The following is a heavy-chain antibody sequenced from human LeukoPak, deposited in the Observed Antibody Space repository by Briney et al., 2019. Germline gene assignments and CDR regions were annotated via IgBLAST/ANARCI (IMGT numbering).Heavy chain of an antibody. CDR1: GFTFSSYG. D-gene: IGHD2-15*01. CDR3: AKLPTPAERPIDY. V-gene: IGHV3-30*18. Sequence: HPGGSLRLSCAASGFTFSSYGMHWVRQAPGKGLEWVAVISYDGSNKYYADSVKGRFTISRDNSKNTLYLQMNSLRAEDTAVYYCAKLPTPAERPIDYWGQGTLVTVSS. CDR2: ISYDGSNK. J-gene: IGHJ4*02.